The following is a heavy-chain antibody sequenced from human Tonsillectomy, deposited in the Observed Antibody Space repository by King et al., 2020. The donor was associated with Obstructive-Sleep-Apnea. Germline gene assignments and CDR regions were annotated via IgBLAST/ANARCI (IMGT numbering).Heavy chain of an antibody. V-gene: IGHV3-11*06. CDR1: GFTFSDYY. CDR3: ARVGSYSSGWGRFYFDY. Sequence: HVQLVESGGGLVKPGGSLRLSCAPSGFTFSDYYMNWIRQAPGKGLEWVAHITSSGTYTSYADSLKGRFTISRDNAKKSLYLQVNSLRAEDTAVYYCARVGSYSSGWGRFYFDYWGPGTLITVSS. J-gene: IGHJ4*02. CDR2: ITSSGTYT. D-gene: IGHD6-19*01.